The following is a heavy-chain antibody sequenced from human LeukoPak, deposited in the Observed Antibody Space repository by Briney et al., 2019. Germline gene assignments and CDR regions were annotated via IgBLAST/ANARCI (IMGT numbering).Heavy chain of an antibody. J-gene: IGHJ4*02. V-gene: IGHV5-51*01. CDR1: GYSVTSYW. CDR3: ARDSGGTTSYFDY. Sequence: GESLKISCKGSGYSVTSYWSGWLRQMHGKSLEWMGIIYPGDSDTRYSPSFQGQVTISADKSISTAYLQWSSLKASDTAMYYCARDSGGTTSYFDYWGQGTLVTVSS. CDR2: IYPGDSDT. D-gene: IGHD1-1*01.